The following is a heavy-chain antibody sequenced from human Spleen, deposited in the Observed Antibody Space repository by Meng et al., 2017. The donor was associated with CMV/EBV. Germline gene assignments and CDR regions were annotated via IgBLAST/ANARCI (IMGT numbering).Heavy chain of an antibody. CDR2: IDGSSSYI. CDR1: GFSFSSYS. CDR3: AKTVTGTTWFGAFDI. J-gene: IGHJ3*02. V-gene: IGHV3-21*01. D-gene: IGHD1-7*01. Sequence: GESLKISCAASGFSFSSYSINWVRQAPGKGLEWVSSIDGSSSYIYYADSVTGRFTISRDNAKNSLYLQMNSLRAEDTAVYYCAKTVTGTTWFGAFDIWGQGTMVTVSS.